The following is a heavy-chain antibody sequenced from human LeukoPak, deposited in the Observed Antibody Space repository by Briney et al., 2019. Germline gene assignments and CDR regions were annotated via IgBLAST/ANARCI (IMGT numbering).Heavy chain of an antibody. CDR2: IYHSGST. CDR3: ARGASLANFDY. D-gene: IGHD3-16*01. J-gene: IGHJ4*02. CDR1: GGSISSYY. V-gene: IGHV4-59*04. Sequence: SETLSLTCTVSGGSISSYYWSWIRQPPGKGLEWIGSIYHSGSTYYNPSLKSRVTISVDTSKNQFSLKLSSVTAADTAVYYCARGASLANFDYWGQGTLVTVSS.